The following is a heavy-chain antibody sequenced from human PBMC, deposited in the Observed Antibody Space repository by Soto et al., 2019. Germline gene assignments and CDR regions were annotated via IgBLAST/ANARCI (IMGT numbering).Heavy chain of an antibody. V-gene: IGHV4-39*02. CDR1: GGSIHYNSYH. CDR2: IFYTGTT. J-gene: IGHJ4*02. Sequence: PSETLSLTCSVSGGSIHYNSYHWGWIRQPPGQGLEWIGSIFYTGTTFYNPSLESRVTMSVDTSKNSFSLHLTSVTAADTAVYCCARLVVVAPVANVWGQGTLVTVSS. CDR3: ARLVVVAPVANV. D-gene: IGHD2-2*01.